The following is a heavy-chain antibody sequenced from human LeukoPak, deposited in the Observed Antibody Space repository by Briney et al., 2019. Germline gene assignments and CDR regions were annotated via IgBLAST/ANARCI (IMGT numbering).Heavy chain of an antibody. V-gene: IGHV3-74*01. J-gene: IGHJ5*02. Sequence: GGSLRLSCAASGFTFSSYSMHWVRQAPGKGLEWVSRINSDGSSVSYADSVKGRFTISRDNAKNTLYLQMNSLRAEDTAVYYCAKHPDYGWNWFDPWGQGTLVTVSS. CDR1: GFTFSSYS. CDR3: AKHPDYGWNWFDP. CDR2: INSDGSSV. D-gene: IGHD4/OR15-4a*01.